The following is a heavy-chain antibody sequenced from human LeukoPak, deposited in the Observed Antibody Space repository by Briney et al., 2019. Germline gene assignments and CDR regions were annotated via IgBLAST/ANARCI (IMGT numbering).Heavy chain of an antibody. CDR2: INHSGST. V-gene: IGHV4-34*01. J-gene: IGHJ4*02. CDR1: GGSFSGYY. Sequence: SETLSLTCAVYGGSFSGYYWSWIRQPPGKGLEWIGEINHSGSTNYNPSLKSRVTISVDTSKNQFSLKLSSVTAADTAVYYCARFVGSGSSKYYFDYWGQGTLVTVSS. CDR3: ARFVGSGSSKYYFDY. D-gene: IGHD3-10*01.